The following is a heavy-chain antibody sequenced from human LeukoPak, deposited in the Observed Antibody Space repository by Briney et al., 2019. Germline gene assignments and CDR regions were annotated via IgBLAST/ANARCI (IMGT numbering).Heavy chain of an antibody. D-gene: IGHD3-3*01. Sequence: PSVTLSPTSAVYGGSFSGYYWSWIRQPPGKGRVGSGEINHSGSTNYNPSLKSQVTISVDTSKNQFSLKLSSVTAADTDVYYCARGNSVLRFLEWLGDNWFHPWGQGTLVTVSS. J-gene: IGHJ5*02. CDR2: INHSGST. CDR1: GGSFSGYY. CDR3: ARGNSVLRFLEWLGDNWFHP. V-gene: IGHV4-34*01.